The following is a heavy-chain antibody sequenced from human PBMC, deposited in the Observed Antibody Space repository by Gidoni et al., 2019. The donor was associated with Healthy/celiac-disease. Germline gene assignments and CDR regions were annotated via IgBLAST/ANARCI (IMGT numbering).Heavy chain of an antibody. CDR3: TTDSLRGYSYGQPPRW. CDR1: GFTFSNAW. CDR2: IKS. V-gene: IGHV3-15*01. Sequence: EVQLVESGGGLVKPGGSLRLSCAASGFTFSNAWMSWVRQAPGKGLEWVGRIKSISRDDSKNTLYLQMNSLKTEDTAVYYCTTDSLRGYSYGQPPRWWGQGTLVTVSS. J-gene: IGHJ4*02. D-gene: IGHD5-18*01.